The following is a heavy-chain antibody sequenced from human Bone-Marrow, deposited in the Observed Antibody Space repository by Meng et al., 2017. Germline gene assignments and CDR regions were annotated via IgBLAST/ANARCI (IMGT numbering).Heavy chain of an antibody. V-gene: IGHV4-34*01. CDR2: INHSGST. D-gene: IGHD4-11*01. J-gene: IGHJ4*02. Sequence: LQSWAAGLLQPPTTHSRTCAVSGGSFSDYYWSWIRQPPGKGLEWIGEINHSGSTNYNPSLESRATISVDTSQNNLSLKLSSVTAADSAVYYCARGPTTMAHDFDYWGQGTLVTVSS. CDR3: ARGPTTMAHDFDY. CDR1: GGSFSDYY.